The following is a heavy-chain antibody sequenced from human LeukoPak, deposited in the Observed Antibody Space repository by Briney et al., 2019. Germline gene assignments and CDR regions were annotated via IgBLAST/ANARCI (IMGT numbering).Heavy chain of an antibody. CDR2: INPNSGGT. CDR1: GYTFTGYY. CDR3: ARVGLPLYYYDSSGYYPPGNCFDP. V-gene: IGHV1-2*02. Sequence: GASVKVSCKASGYTFTGYYMHWVRQAPGQGLEWMGWINPNSGGTNYAQKFQGRVTMTRDTSISTAYMELSRLRSDDTAVYYCARVGLPLYYYDSSGYYPPGNCFDPWGQGTLVTVSS. D-gene: IGHD3-22*01. J-gene: IGHJ5*02.